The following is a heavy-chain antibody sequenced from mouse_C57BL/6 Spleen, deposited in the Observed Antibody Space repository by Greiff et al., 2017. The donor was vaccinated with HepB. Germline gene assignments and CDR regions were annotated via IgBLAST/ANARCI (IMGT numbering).Heavy chain of an antibody. CDR3: AKAVYRMDY. Sequence: VQLKQSGAELVKPGASVKLSCTASGFNIKDYYMHWVKQRTEQGLEWIGRIDPEAGETKYAPKFQGKATITADTSSNTAYLQRSSLTSEDTAVYYCAKAVYRMDYWGQGTSVTVSS. D-gene: IGHD2-1*01. V-gene: IGHV14-2*01. CDR1: GFNIKDYY. J-gene: IGHJ4*01. CDR2: IDPEAGET.